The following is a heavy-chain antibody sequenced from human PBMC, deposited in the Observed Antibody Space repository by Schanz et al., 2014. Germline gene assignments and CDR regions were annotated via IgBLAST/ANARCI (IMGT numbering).Heavy chain of an antibody. V-gene: IGHV3-30*04. D-gene: IGHD6-19*01. CDR1: GFTFRSYG. J-gene: IGHJ3*02. CDR3: ATDYSGGGCHI. Sequence: VQLVESGGGLVQPGRSVRLSCVASGFTFRSYGMHWVRQAPGKGLEWVAHISFDGGKTYYADSVKGRFTLSRDNSKNPVYLQMNSLRAEDTALYFCATDYSGGGCHIWGQGTLVTVSS. CDR2: ISFDGGKT.